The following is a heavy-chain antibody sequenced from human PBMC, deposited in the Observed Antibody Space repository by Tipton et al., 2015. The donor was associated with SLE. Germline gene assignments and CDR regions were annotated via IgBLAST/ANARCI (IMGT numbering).Heavy chain of an antibody. Sequence: LRLSCTVSGGSISRSSHYWGWIRQPPGKGLEWIGSIYYSGRTYYSSSLKSRVTISVGTSKNQFSLKLSSVTAADTAVYYCAREGQYQGWFDPWGQGTLVTVSS. D-gene: IGHD2-2*01. V-gene: IGHV4-39*07. CDR2: IYYSGRT. CDR3: AREGQYQGWFDP. CDR1: GGSISRSSHY. J-gene: IGHJ5*02.